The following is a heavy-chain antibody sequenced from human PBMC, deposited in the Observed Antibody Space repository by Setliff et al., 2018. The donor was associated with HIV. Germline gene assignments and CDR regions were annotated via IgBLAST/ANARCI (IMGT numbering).Heavy chain of an antibody. D-gene: IGHD3-22*01. CDR1: GGSISSYY. CDR2: IYYSGST. J-gene: IGHJ6*03. V-gene: IGHV4-59*08. CDR3: ARGYYYDSSGYYYTYYYYYYMDV. Sequence: SETLSLTCTVSGGSISSYYWSWIRQPPGKGLGWIGYIYYSGSTNYNPSLKSRVTISVDTSKNQFSLKLSSVTAADTAVYYCARGYYYDSSGYYYTYYYYYYMDVWGKGTTVTVSS.